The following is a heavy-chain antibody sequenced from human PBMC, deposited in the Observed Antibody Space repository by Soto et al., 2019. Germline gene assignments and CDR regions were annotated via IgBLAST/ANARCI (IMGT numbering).Heavy chain of an antibody. CDR1: GYTFSGYF. J-gene: IGHJ6*02. CDR2: INPDSGGT. V-gene: IGHV1-2*02. CDR3: ARDLPNVSWSGYQTEVGINGMDV. Sequence: QVQLVQSGAEVKKPGASVKVSCKPSGYTFSGYFIHWVRQAPGQGLEWMGWINPDSGGTNYAQKFLGRVTMTRDTSITTAYMELRRLRSDDTAVYYCARDLPNVSWSGYQTEVGINGMDVWGQGTTVTVSS. D-gene: IGHD3-3*01.